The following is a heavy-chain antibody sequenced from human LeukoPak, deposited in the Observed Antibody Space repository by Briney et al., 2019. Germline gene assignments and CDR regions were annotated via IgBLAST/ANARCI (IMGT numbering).Heavy chain of an antibody. V-gene: IGHV3-7*01. CDR3: ARRKERYDFWSGHDYYYYMDV. CDR1: GFTFSSYW. J-gene: IGHJ6*03. D-gene: IGHD3-3*01. Sequence: PGGSLTLSCAASGFTFSSYWMSWVHQAPGKGLEWVANIKQDGSEKYYVASVKGRFTSSRDNAKNSLYLQMNSLRAEDTAVYYCARRKERYDFWSGHDYYYYMDVWGKGTTVTVSS. CDR2: IKQDGSEK.